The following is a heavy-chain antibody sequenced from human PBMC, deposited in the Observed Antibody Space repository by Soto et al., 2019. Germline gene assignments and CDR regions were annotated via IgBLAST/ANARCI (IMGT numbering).Heavy chain of an antibody. J-gene: IGHJ6*02. CDR1: GDSVSSNSAA. CDR2: TYYRSKWYN. CDR3: ARVLTTVTTLSGYYCGMDV. Sequence: SQTLSLTCAISGDSVSSNSAAWNWIRQSPSRGLEWLGRTYYRSKWYNDYAVSVKSRITINPDTSKNQFSLQLNSVTPEDTAVYYCARVLTTVTTLSGYYCGMDVWGQGTTVTVSS. V-gene: IGHV6-1*01. D-gene: IGHD4-17*01.